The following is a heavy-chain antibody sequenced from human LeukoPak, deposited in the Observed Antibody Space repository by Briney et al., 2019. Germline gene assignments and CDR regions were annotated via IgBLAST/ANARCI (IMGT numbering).Heavy chain of an antibody. CDR3: AREPSGSGGYDY. J-gene: IGHJ4*02. Sequence: ASVTVSCKASGFTFSGYYMHWVRQAPGQGLEWMAWISPNSGGTNYVHKFQGRVTVTRHTSISTDYRDINGLTSDDTALYYCAREPSGSGGYDYWGQGTLVTVSS. D-gene: IGHD3-10*01. V-gene: IGHV1-2*07. CDR2: ISPNSGGT. CDR1: GFTFSGYY.